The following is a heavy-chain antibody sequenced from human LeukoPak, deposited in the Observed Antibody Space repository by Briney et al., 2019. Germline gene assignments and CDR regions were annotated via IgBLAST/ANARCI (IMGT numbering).Heavy chain of an antibody. V-gene: IGHV3-30-3*01. J-gene: IGHJ4*02. CDR1: GFTFSSYA. CDR2: ISYDGSNK. CDR3: ASRSDY. Sequence: GGSLRLSRAASGFTFSSYAMHWVRQAPGKGLEWVAVISYDGSNKYYADSVKGRFTISRDNSKNTLYLQMNSLRAEDTAVYYCASRSDYWGQGTLVTVSS.